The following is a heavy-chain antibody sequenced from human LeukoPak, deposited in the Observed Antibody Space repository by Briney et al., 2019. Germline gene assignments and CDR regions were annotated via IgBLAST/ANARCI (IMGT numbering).Heavy chain of an antibody. V-gene: IGHV1-2*02. CDR3: AADYGDSGY. CDR1: GYTFTGYY. J-gene: IGHJ4*02. D-gene: IGHD4-17*01. Sequence: ASVKVSCKASGYTFTGYYMHWVRQAPGQGLEWMGWINPNSGGTNYAQKFQGRVTMTRDMSTSTAYMELSSLRSEDTAVYYCAADYGDSGYWGQGTLVTVSS. CDR2: INPNSGGT.